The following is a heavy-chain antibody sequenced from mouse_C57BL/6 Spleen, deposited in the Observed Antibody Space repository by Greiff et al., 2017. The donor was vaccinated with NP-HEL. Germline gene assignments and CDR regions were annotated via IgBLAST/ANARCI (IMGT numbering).Heavy chain of an antibody. CDR3: ARTGDYDGVDY. V-gene: IGHV1-64*01. D-gene: IGHD2-4*01. J-gene: IGHJ2*01. CDR2: IHPNSGST. CDR1: GYTFTSYW. Sequence: VQLQQPGAELVKPGASVKLSCKASGYTFTSYWMHWVKQRPGQGLEWIGMIHPNSGSTNYNEKFKSKATLTVDKSSSTAYMQLSSLTSEDSAVYYCARTGDYDGVDYWGQGTTLTVSS.